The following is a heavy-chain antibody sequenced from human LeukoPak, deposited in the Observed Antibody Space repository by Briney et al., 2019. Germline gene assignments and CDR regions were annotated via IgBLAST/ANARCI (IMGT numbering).Heavy chain of an antibody. CDR3: ARDRYYYDSSGYWGREEDYYYYYGMDV. J-gene: IGHJ6*02. CDR1: GFTFSSYA. Sequence: PGRSLRLSCAASGFTFSSYAMHWVRQAPGKGLEWVAVISYDGSNKYYADSVKGRFTMFRDNAKNTLYLQMDSLRAEDTAVYYCARDRYYYDSSGYWGREEDYYYYYGMDVWGQGTTVTVSS. V-gene: IGHV3-30-3*01. D-gene: IGHD3-22*01. CDR2: ISYDGSNK.